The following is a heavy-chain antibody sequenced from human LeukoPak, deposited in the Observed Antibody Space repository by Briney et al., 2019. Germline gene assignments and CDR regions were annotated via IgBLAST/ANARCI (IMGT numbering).Heavy chain of an antibody. CDR2: ISSSSSYI. CDR1: GFTFSSYS. V-gene: IGHV3-21*01. D-gene: IGHD3-9*01. J-gene: IGHJ4*02. CDR3: ARGYDILTGYFDY. Sequence: PGGSLRLSCVAPGFTFSSYSMNWVRQAPGKGLEWVSSISSSSSYIYYADSVKGRFTISRDNAKNSLYLQMNSLRAEDTAVYYCARGYDILTGYFDYWGQGTLVTVSS.